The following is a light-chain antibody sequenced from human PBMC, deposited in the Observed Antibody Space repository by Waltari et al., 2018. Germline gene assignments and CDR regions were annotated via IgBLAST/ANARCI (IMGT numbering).Light chain of an antibody. V-gene: IGKV1-9*01. CDR1: QGISSY. CDR3: QHFNTYPLT. J-gene: IGKJ5*01. Sequence: IQLTQYPSSLSASVGDRVTITCRASQGISSYLAWYQQKPGKAPNLLIYAAFTLQRGVPSRFSGSGSGTDFTLTIISLHPEYFATYCGQHFNTYPLTFGQGTRLEIK. CDR2: AAF.